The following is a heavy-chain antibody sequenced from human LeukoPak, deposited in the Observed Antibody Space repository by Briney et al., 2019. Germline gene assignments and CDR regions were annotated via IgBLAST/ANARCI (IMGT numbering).Heavy chain of an antibody. CDR3: AREDSSGLGYYMDV. V-gene: IGHV4-39*07. CDR2: IYYSGST. J-gene: IGHJ6*03. CDR1: GGSISSSSYY. D-gene: IGHD3-22*01. Sequence: SETLSLTCTVSGGSISSSSYYWGWIRQPPGKGLEWIGSIYYSGSTYYNPSLKSRVTISVDTSKNQFSLKLSSVTAADTAVYYCAREDSSGLGYYMDVWGKGTTVTVSS.